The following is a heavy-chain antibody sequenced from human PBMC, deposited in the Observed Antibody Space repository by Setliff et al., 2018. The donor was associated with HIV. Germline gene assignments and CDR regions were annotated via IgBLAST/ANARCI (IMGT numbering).Heavy chain of an antibody. J-gene: IGHJ5*02. CDR2: IYYSGST. CDR1: GDSISNYY. CDR3: ARRIDDSGSFPDKNWFDT. V-gene: IGHV4-39*01. Sequence: ETLSLTCTVSGDSISNYYWSWIRQPPGKGLEWIGTIYYSGSTYYNPSLKSRLTISVDTSKNQFSLKLNSVTAADTAVYYCARRIDDSGSFPDKNWFDTWGQGSLVTSPQ. D-gene: IGHD3-10*01.